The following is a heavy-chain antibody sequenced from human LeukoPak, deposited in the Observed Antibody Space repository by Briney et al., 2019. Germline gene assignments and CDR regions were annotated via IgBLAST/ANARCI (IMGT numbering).Heavy chain of an antibody. CDR3: ASSTSSYSSSRYTDY. J-gene: IGHJ4*02. Sequence: SVKVSCKASGGTFSSYAISWVRQAPGQGLEWMGGIIPIFGTANYAQKFQGRVTITADESTSTAYMELSSLRSEDTAVHYCASSTSSYSSSRYTDYWGQGTLVTVSS. CDR2: IIPIFGTA. CDR1: GGTFSSYA. V-gene: IGHV1-69*01. D-gene: IGHD6-13*01.